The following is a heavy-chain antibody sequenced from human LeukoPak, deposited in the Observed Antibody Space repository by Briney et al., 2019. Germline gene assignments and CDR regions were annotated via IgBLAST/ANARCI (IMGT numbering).Heavy chain of an antibody. V-gene: IGHV3-23*01. CDR3: AKRRDYYDSSGYYYVGFDY. D-gene: IGHD3-22*01. Sequence: GGSLRLSCAASGFTFSSYAMSWVRQAPGKGLEWVSAISGSGGSTYYADSVKGRFTISRDKSKNTLYLQMNSLRAEDTAVYYCAKRRDYYDSSGYYYVGFDYWGQGTLVTVSS. CDR1: GFTFSSYA. J-gene: IGHJ4*02. CDR2: ISGSGGST.